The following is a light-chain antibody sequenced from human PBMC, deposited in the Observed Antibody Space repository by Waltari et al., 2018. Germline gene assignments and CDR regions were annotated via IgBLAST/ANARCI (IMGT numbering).Light chain of an antibody. CDR1: TSNIGTTT. J-gene: IGLJ1*01. Sequence: QSVLTQPPSASGTPGQRVALSCSGSTSNIGTTTVAWYQQLPGTAPKLLIYNEYQRPSGVPDRVSGSKSGTSASLAISGLQSEDEAEYYCAAWDGSLNGQVFGTGTKLTVL. CDR3: AAWDGSLNGQV. V-gene: IGLV1-44*01. CDR2: NEY.